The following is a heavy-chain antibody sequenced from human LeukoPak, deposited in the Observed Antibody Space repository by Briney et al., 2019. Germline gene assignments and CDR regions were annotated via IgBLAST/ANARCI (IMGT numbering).Heavy chain of an antibody. V-gene: IGHV3-30*03. CDR3: ASRIQLWLR. Sequence: GGSLRLSCAASGFTFSYYYMSWIRQAPGKGLEWVAVISYDGSNKYYADSVKGRFTISRDNSKNTLYLKMNSLRAEDTAVYYCASRIQLWLRWGQGTLVTVSS. J-gene: IGHJ4*02. D-gene: IGHD5-18*01. CDR1: GFTFSYYY. CDR2: ISYDGSNK.